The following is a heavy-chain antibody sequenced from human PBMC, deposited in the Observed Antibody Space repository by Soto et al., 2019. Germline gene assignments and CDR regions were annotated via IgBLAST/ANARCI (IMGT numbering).Heavy chain of an antibody. CDR2: IYYSGST. V-gene: IGHV4-61*01. CDR1: GGSISSSSYY. Sequence: SETLSLTXTVSGGSISSSSYYWGWIRLPPGKGLEWIGYIYYSGSTNYNPSLKSRVTISVDTSKNQFSLKLSSVTAADTAVYYCARESLPASLYGMDVWGQGTTVTVS. CDR3: ARESLPASLYGMDV. D-gene: IGHD2-2*01. J-gene: IGHJ6*02.